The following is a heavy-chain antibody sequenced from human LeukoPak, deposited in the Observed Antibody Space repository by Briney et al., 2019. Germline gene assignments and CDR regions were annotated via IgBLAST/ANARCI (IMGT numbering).Heavy chain of an antibody. CDR2: INPTSGAT. CDR1: GYIFTAHF. Sequence: ASVKVSCKTSGYIFTAHFLYWVRQAPGQGLEWMGWINPTSGATNYTQKFQGRATMTRDTSVSTAYMQLTSLRSDDTAVYYCARDGLDYDAWSGILDQWGQGALVTVSS. D-gene: IGHD3-3*01. V-gene: IGHV1-2*02. J-gene: IGHJ5*02. CDR3: ARDGLDYDAWSGILDQ.